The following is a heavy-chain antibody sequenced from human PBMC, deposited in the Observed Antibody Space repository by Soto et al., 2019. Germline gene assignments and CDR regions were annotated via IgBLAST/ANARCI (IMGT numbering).Heavy chain of an antibody. Sequence: QVQLVESGGGLVTPGGSLRLSCAASGFTFTDYYMSWIRQAPGGGLEWVSYIGGRGDNIYYADSVRGRFTSSRDNGKHSLHLQMESLRAEDTAVYYCARDRGAHTSGITGVDYWGQGALVTVSS. CDR3: ARDRGAHTSGITGVDY. CDR2: IGGRGDNI. J-gene: IGHJ4*02. V-gene: IGHV3-11*01. CDR1: GFTFTDYY. D-gene: IGHD3-10*01.